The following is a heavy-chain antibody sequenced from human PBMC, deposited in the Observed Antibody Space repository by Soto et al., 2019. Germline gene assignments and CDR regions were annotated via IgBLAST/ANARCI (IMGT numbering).Heavy chain of an antibody. CDR1: GVYISSGFYY. J-gene: IGHJ5*02. V-gene: IGHV4-31*03. Sequence: SETKSLTNTFSGVYISSGFYYWSWISQHPGKGLEWIGYIYYSGSTYYNPSLKSRVTISVDTSKNQFSLKLSSVTAADTALYYCARSIDPWGQGTLVTVSS. CDR2: IYYSGST. CDR3: ARSIDP.